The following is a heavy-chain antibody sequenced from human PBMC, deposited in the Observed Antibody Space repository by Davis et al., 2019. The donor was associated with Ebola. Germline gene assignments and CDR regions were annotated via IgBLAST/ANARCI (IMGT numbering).Heavy chain of an antibody. CDR1: GFTFSNDA. V-gene: IGHV3-30*18. J-gene: IGHJ5*02. CDR3: AKDFANTAFDP. CDR2: ISHDGNNK. Sequence: GESLKISCAASGFTFSNDAVHWVRQAPGKGLQWVALISHDGNNKYYGDSVKGRFTISRDNSKNTVHLQMSSLRAEDTAVYYCAKDFANTAFDPWGQGTLVTVSS.